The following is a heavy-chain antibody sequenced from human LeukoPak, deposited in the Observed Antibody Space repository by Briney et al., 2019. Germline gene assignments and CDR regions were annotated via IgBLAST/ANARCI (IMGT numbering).Heavy chain of an antibody. CDR3: AKIYCTSTDCYYDY. V-gene: IGHV3-7*01. Sequence: GGSLRLSCAASGFTFSSYWMSWVRQAPGKGLEWVANIKQDGSAKYYMDSVKGRFTISRDSAKNSLYLQMNSLRAEDTAVYYCAKIYCTSTDCYYDYGGQGTLVTVSS. CDR1: GFTFSSYW. CDR2: IKQDGSAK. J-gene: IGHJ4*02. D-gene: IGHD2-2*01.